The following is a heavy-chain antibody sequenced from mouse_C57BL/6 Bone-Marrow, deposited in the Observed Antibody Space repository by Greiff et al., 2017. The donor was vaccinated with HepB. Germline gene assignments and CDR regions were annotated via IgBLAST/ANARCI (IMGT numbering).Heavy chain of an antibody. CDR3: ARYSGDYYDYEVDY. J-gene: IGHJ2*01. D-gene: IGHD2-4*01. V-gene: IGHV1-26*01. Sequence: EVQLQQSGPELVKPGASVKISCKASGYTFTDYYMNWVKQSHGKSLEWIGDINPNNGGTSYNQKFKGKATLTVDKSSSTACMELRSLTSEDSAVYYCARYSGDYYDYEVDYWGQGTTLTVSS. CDR2: INPNNGGT. CDR1: GYTFTDYY.